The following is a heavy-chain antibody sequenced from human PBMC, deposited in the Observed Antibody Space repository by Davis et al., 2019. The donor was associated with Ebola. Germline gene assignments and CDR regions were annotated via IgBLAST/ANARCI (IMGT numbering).Heavy chain of an antibody. J-gene: IGHJ6*03. CDR3: AALFSGSYLAYVDV. V-gene: IGHV4-61*08. CDR1: GGSVSSDVYS. D-gene: IGHD1-26*01. Sequence: MPGGSLRLSCTVAGGSVSSDVYSWNWIRQSPGKGLEWIGFVYNRETTNYNPSLNSRVSISKDTSKNPFSLKLSSVRAADTAVYYCAALFSGSYLAYVDVWGKGTTVTVS. CDR2: VYNRETT.